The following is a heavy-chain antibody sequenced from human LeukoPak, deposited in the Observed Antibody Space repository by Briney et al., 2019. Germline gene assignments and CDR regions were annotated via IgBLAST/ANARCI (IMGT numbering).Heavy chain of an antibody. J-gene: IGHJ6*03. CDR1: GFTFSSYS. Sequence: GGSLRLSCAASGFTFSSYSMNWVRQAPRKGLEWVSSISSSSSYIYYADSVKGRFTISRDNAKNSLYLQMNSLRAEDTAVYYCARDPRRFWADYYYVDVWGKGTTVTVSS. CDR2: ISSSSSYI. D-gene: IGHD3-3*01. V-gene: IGHV3-21*01. CDR3: ARDPRRFWADYYYVDV.